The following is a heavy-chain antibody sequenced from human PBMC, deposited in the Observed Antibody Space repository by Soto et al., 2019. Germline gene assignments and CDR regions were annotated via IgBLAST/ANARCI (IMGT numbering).Heavy chain of an antibody. Sequence: ASETLSLTCTVSGDSVSSGRYYWSWIRQPPGKGLEWIGYIYYSGSTNYNPSLKSRVTISVDTSKNQFSLKLSSVTAADTAVYYCARESLVRGVIIYYYGMDVWGQGTTVTVSS. V-gene: IGHV4-61*01. CDR3: ARESLVRGVIIYYYGMDV. CDR2: IYYSGST. CDR1: GDSVSSGRYY. D-gene: IGHD3-10*01. J-gene: IGHJ6*02.